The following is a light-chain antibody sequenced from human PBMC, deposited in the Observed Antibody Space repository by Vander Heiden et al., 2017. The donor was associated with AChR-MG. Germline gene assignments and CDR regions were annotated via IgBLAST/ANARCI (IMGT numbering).Light chain of an antibody. Sequence: SSELTQHPPVSVALGQPVMITCQGDSLRRYYASRYQQKPGQAPAIVIYGKNNRPSGIPDRCSGASSGNTAALPITGAQAEDEDDDYCNAGDSNGMHPYVGFGGGTKLTGL. CDR3: NAGDSNGMHPYVG. CDR2: GKN. V-gene: IGLV3-19*01. J-gene: IGLJ2*01. CDR1: SLRRYY.